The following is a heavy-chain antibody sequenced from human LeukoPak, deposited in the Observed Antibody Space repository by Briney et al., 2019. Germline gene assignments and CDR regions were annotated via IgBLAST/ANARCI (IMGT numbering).Heavy chain of an antibody. J-gene: IGHJ3*01. CDR1: GGSISSSSYY. V-gene: IGHV4-61*05. Sequence: SETLSLTCTVSGGSISSSSYYWGWIRQPPGKGLEWIGYIYYSGSTKYNPSLKSRVTISVDTSKNQFSLKLSSVTAADTAVYYCARAPPEAGTIYSSAFDLWGQGTMVTVSS. CDR3: ARAPPEAGTIYSSAFDL. D-gene: IGHD1-1*01. CDR2: IYYSGST.